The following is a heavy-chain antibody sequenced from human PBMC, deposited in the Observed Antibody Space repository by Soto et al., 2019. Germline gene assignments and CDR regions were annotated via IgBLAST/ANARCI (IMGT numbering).Heavy chain of an antibody. J-gene: IGHJ6*02. CDR2: INHSGST. V-gene: IGHV4-34*01. D-gene: IGHD3-3*01. Sequence: PSETLSLTCAVYGGSFSGYYWSWIRQPPGKGLEWIGEINHSGSTNYNPSLKSRVTISVDTSKNQFSLKLSSVTAADTAVYYCARDRYYDFWSGYYGTYYYGMDVWGQGTTVT. CDR1: GGSFSGYY. CDR3: ARDRYYDFWSGYYGTYYYGMDV.